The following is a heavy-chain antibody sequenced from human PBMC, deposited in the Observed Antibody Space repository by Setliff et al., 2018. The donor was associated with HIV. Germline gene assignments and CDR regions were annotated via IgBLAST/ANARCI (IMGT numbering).Heavy chain of an antibody. CDR3: AKSPGFSGYGGSG. CDR1: GVSISSSSYF. J-gene: IGHJ4*02. CDR2: IYFSGST. V-gene: IGHV4-39*07. Sequence: PSETLSLTCAVSGVSISSSSYFWGWIRRPPGTGLDWIGSIYFSGSTYYNPSLESRVTISIDTSKNQFSLRLTSVTAADTAVYYCAKSPGFSGYGGSGWGQGTLVTVSS. D-gene: IGHD5-12*01.